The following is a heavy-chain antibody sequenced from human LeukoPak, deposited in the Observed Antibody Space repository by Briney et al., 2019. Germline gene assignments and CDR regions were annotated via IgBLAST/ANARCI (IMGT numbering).Heavy chain of an antibody. CDR3: AKNKGVPAALPFDP. Sequence: GGSLRLSCAASGFTFSNYAMSWVRQVPGKGLEWVSTISGSGVSTYYADSVTGRFTISRDNSKNTLYLQMNSLRAEDTAVYYCAKNKGVPAALPFDPWGQGTLVTVSS. CDR2: ISGSGVST. CDR1: GFTFSNYA. J-gene: IGHJ5*02. V-gene: IGHV3-23*01. D-gene: IGHD2-2*01.